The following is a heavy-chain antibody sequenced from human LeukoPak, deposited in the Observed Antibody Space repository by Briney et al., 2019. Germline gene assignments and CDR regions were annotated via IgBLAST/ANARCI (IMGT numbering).Heavy chain of an antibody. CDR2: ISAYNGNT. V-gene: IGHV1-18*01. Sequence: GASVKASCKASGYTFTSYGISWVRQAPGQGLEWMGWISAYNGNTNYAQKLQGRVTMTTDTSTSTAYMELRSLRSDDTAVYYCARSPYYYDSSGYPWGYYFDYWGQGTLATISS. D-gene: IGHD3-22*01. CDR1: GYTFTSYG. J-gene: IGHJ4*02. CDR3: ARSPYYYDSSGYPWGYYFDY.